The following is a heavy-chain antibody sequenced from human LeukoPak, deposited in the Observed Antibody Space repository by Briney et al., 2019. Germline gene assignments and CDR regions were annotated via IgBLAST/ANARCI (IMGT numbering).Heavy chain of an antibody. Sequence: GRSLRLSCAASGFTFSSYGMHWDRQAPGKGLEWVAVIWYDGSNKYYADSVKGRFTISRDNSKNTLYLQMNSLRAEDTAVYYCARTRWLQSYYFDYWGQGTLVTVSS. CDR1: GFTFSSYG. CDR3: ARTRWLQSYYFDY. V-gene: IGHV3-33*01. CDR2: IWYDGSNK. J-gene: IGHJ4*02. D-gene: IGHD5-24*01.